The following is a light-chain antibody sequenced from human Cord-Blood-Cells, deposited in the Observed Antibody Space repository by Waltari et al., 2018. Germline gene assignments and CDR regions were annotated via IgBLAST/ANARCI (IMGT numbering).Light chain of an antibody. Sequence: ITLNQSSVTLSLSPGETATRSCRASQSVSSSYLAWYQQKPGHAPRLLIYGASSRSTGIPDRFSGSGSGTDFTLTISRLEPEDFAVYYCQQYGSSPRSFGQGTKMEIK. V-gene: IGKV3-20*01. CDR1: QSVSSSY. J-gene: IGKJ2*03. CDR3: QQYGSSPRS. CDR2: GAS.